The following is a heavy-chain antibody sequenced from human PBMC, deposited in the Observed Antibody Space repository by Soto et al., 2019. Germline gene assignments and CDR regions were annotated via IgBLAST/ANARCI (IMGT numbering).Heavy chain of an antibody. CDR3: ARDKARLQLGGNYYYILDV. J-gene: IGHJ6*02. D-gene: IGHD5-12*01. CDR2: TMPIFRTP. CDR1: GGTFKNSV. Sequence: QVQLEQSGAEVKKPGSSVKVSCKASGGTFKNSVISWVRQAPGQGLEWMGGTMPIFRTPDYSQKFQGRVTITADESTSTVYMELSGLRSDDTAIYYCARDKARLQLGGNYYYILDVWGQGTTVTVSS. V-gene: IGHV1-69*12.